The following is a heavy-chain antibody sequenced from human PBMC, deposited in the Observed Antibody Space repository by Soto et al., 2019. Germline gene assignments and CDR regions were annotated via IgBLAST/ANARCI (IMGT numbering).Heavy chain of an antibody. D-gene: IGHD2-21*02. V-gene: IGHV3-23*01. CDR2: ISGSGGST. J-gene: IGHJ4*02. CDR1: GFTFSSYA. Sequence: GGSLRLSCAASGFTFSSYAMSWVRQAPGKGLEWVSAISGSGGSTYYADSVKGRFTISRDNSKNTLYLQMNSLRAEDTAVYYCAKKPTIVVVTATPPFFDYWGQGTLVTV. CDR3: AKKPTIVVVTATPPFFDY.